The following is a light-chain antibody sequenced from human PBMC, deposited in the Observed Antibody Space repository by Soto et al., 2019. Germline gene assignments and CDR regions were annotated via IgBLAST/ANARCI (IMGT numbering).Light chain of an antibody. CDR3: SSYTITSSPV. Sequence: QSALTQPASVSGSPGQSITISCTGTSSDVGGHDFVSWYRQYPGQAPKILIYEVTHRPSGVPDRFSGSKSGNTASLTISGLQADDEADYYCSSYTITSSPVFGPGTKLTVL. CDR1: SSDVGGHDF. J-gene: IGLJ1*01. V-gene: IGLV2-14*01. CDR2: EVT.